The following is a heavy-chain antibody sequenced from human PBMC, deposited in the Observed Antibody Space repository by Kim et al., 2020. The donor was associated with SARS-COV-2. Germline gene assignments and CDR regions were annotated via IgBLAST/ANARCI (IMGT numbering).Heavy chain of an antibody. J-gene: IGHJ4*02. CDR2: SGSP. Sequence: SGSPNYNPPPQSRVTISVDTSKNQFSLKLSSVTAADTAVYYCARSVTHDYWGQGTLVTVSS. V-gene: IGHV4-59*01. D-gene: IGHD4-4*01. CDR3: ARSVTHDY.